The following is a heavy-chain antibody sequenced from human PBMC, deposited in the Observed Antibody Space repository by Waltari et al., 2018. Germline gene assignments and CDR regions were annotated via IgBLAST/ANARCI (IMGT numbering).Heavy chain of an antibody. Sequence: QVQLVQSGAEVKKPGSSVKVSCKASGGTFSSYAISWVRQAPGQGLEWMGGIIPIFGTANYARKFQGRVTITADESTSTAYMELSSLRSEDTAVYYCARDPPLGKEVVVPAAPYYYYGMDVWGQGTTVTVSS. J-gene: IGHJ6*02. V-gene: IGHV1-69*13. D-gene: IGHD2-2*01. CDR1: GGTFSSYA. CDR3: ARDPPLGKEVVVPAAPYYYYGMDV. CDR2: IIPIFGTA.